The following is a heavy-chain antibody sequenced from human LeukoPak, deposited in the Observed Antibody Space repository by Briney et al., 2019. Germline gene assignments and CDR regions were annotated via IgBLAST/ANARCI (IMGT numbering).Heavy chain of an antibody. Sequence: SETLSLTCTVSGGSISSYYWSWIRQPAGKGLEWIGRIYTSGSTNYNPSPKSRVTMSVDTSKNQFSLKLSSVTAADTAVYYCARVPSSRAPFDYWGQGTLVTVSS. J-gene: IGHJ4*02. V-gene: IGHV4-4*07. D-gene: IGHD2-2*01. CDR1: GGSISSYY. CDR3: ARVPSSRAPFDY. CDR2: IYTSGST.